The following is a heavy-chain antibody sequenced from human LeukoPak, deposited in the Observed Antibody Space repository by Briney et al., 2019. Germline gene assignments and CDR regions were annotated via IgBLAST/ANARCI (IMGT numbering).Heavy chain of an antibody. CDR2: INHSGRI. CDR3: VTEDNELASAGKREVL. J-gene: IGHJ4*02. D-gene: IGHD6-13*01. Sequence: SETLSLTCAVYGGSFSGYYWSWIRQPPGKGLEWIGEINHSGRIAYNPSLKSRVTMSLDASNKQFSLKLTSVTAADTAVYYCVTEDNELASAGKREVLWGQGTLVIVSS. V-gene: IGHV4-34*01. CDR1: GGSFSGYY.